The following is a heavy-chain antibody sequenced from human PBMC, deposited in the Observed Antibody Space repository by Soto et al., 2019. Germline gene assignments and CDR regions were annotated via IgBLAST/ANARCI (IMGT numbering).Heavy chain of an antibody. Sequence: EVQLIESGGGWVQPGTSLRVSCAASGFTFHEYAMHWVRQAPGKGLEWVSGISSDGDTIAYADSVQGRFTVFRDNAKNSLYLQMNSLRVEDTAVYYCAKQGDYDFWSSSNNWLDPWGQGTLVTVSS. CDR3: AKQGDYDFWSSSNNWLDP. D-gene: IGHD3-3*01. V-gene: IGHV3-9*01. CDR1: GFTFHEYA. J-gene: IGHJ5*02. CDR2: ISSDGDTI.